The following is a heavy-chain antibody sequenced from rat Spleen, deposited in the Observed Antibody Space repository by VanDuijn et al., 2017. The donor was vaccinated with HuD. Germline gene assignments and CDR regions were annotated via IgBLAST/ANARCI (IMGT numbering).Heavy chain of an antibody. Sequence: EVQLVESGGGLVQPGRSMKLSCAASGFTFSNFHMPWVRQAPTKGLGWVASISTGGGNTYYRDSVKGRFTITRDNAKSTLYLQMNSLRSENTATYYGARHNSGYGYFDYWGQGLMVTVSS. D-gene: IGHD4-3*01. J-gene: IGHJ2*01. CDR2: ISTGGGNT. V-gene: IGHV5-25*01. CDR3: ARHNSGYGYFDY. CDR1: GFTFSNFH.